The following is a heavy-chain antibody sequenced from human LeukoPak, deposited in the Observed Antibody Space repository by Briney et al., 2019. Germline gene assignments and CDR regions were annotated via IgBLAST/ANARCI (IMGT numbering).Heavy chain of an antibody. J-gene: IGHJ6*02. CDR3: ARDLYYDYVWGSSRYYYGMDV. Sequence: PSETLSLTCAVYGGSFSGYYWSWIRQPPGKGLEWIGEINHSGSTNYNPSLKSRVTISVDTSKNQFSLKLSSVTAADTAVYYCARDLYYDYVWGSSRYYYGMDVWGQGTTVTVSS. CDR2: INHSGST. CDR1: GGSFSGYY. V-gene: IGHV4-34*01. D-gene: IGHD3-16*02.